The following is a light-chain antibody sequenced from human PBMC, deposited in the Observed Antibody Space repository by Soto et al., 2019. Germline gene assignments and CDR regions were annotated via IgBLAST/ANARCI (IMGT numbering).Light chain of an antibody. CDR3: CSYAGNSEV. J-gene: IGLJ1*01. CDR1: SGDVGSYNL. CDR2: EVT. Sequence: QSALTQPASVSGSPGQSITIPCTRTSGDVGSYNLVSWYQQHPGKAPKLLIYEVTERPSGVSNRFSGSKSGNTASLTISGLQPDDEADYYCCSYAGNSEVFGTGTKVTVL. V-gene: IGLV2-23*02.